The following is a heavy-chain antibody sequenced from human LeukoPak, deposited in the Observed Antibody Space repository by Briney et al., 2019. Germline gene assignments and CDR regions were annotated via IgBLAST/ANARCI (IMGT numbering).Heavy chain of an antibody. CDR1: GGTFSSYA. CDR3: ARVDCSSTSCYLLGLSWFDP. J-gene: IGHJ5*02. V-gene: IGHV1-69*13. Sequence: ASVKVSCKASGGTFSSYAISWVRQAPGQGLEWMGGIIPIFGTANYAQKFQGRVTITADESTSTAYMELSSLRSEDTAVYYCARVDCSSTSCYLLGLSWFDPWGQGTLVTVSS. CDR2: IIPIFGTA. D-gene: IGHD2-2*01.